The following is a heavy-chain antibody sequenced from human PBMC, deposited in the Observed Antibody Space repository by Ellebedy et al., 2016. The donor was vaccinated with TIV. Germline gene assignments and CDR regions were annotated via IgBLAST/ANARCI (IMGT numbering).Heavy chain of an antibody. D-gene: IGHD3-10*01. Sequence: ASVKVSXXGSGYSFINFGVSWVRQAPGQGLEWMGWINVFDGNTKYPQILQGRVTITTDTSTRTVYMELRDLSSDDTAVYYCARDSPTRGSWGQGTPVTVSS. J-gene: IGHJ4*02. CDR3: ARDSPTRGS. CDR2: INVFDGNT. V-gene: IGHV1-18*01. CDR1: GYSFINFG.